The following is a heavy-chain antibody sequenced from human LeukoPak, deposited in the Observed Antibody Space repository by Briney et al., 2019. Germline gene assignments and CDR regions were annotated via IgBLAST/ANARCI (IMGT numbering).Heavy chain of an antibody. Sequence: PSETLSLTCTVSGGSISSSSYYWGWIRQPPGKGLEWIGSIYYSGSTYYNPSLKSRVTISVDTSKNQFSLKLSSVTAADTAVYYCARDSDLTVYYYYMDVWGKGTTVTVSS. V-gene: IGHV4-39*07. CDR1: GGSISSSSYY. CDR2: IYYSGST. J-gene: IGHJ6*03. D-gene: IGHD4-17*01. CDR3: ARDSDLTVYYYYMDV.